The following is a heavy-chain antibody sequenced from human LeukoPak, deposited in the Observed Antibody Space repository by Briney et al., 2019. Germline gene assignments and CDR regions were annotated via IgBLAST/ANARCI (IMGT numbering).Heavy chain of an antibody. J-gene: IGHJ4*02. Sequence: ASVKVSCKASGYTFTSYDINWVRQATGQGLEWMGWMNPKSGNTGYAQKFQGRVTMTRDTSISTAYMELGSLRSADTAVYYCERVTGSIDYWGQGTLVTVSS. D-gene: IGHD1-26*01. CDR3: ERVTGSIDY. CDR1: GYTFTSYD. V-gene: IGHV1-8*01. CDR2: MNPKSGNT.